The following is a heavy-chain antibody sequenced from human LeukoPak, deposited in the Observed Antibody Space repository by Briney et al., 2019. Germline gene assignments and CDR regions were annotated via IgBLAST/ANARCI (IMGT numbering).Heavy chain of an antibody. CDR1: GFTLSSYW. D-gene: IGHD6-13*01. J-gene: IGHJ4*02. Sequence: PGGSLRLSCAASGFTLSSYWMHWVRQAPGKGMVWVSRIKSDGSSTSYADSVKGRFTISRDNAKNTPYLQMNSLRAEDTAVYYCARDPIAAAASGGDSWAQGTLVTVSS. CDR2: IKSDGSST. V-gene: IGHV3-74*01. CDR3: ARDPIAAAASGGDS.